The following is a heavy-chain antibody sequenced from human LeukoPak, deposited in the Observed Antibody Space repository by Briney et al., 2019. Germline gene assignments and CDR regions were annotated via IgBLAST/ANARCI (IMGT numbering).Heavy chain of an antibody. CDR1: GFTAGYNY. CDR2: IYRGDT. D-gene: IGHD2-15*01. Sequence: GGSLRLSCAVSGFTAGYNYMSWVRQAPGKGLEWVSVIYRGDTYYADSVKGRFTVSRDDSKNTVFLQMNRLRADDTAVYFCASYYCSSGSCYFDTWGQGTLVAVSS. V-gene: IGHV3-53*01. CDR3: ASYYCSSGSCYFDT. J-gene: IGHJ4*02.